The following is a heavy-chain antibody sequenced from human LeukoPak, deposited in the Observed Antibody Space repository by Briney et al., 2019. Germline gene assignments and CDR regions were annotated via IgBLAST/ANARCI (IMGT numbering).Heavy chain of an antibody. Sequence: GGSLRLSCAASGFTFSSYGMHWVRQAPGKGLEWVAYIQYDGSNEQFADSVKGRFTISRDNSKNTLYLQMNSLRPEDTAVYYCARGLTGEEGFDYWGQGTLVTVSS. V-gene: IGHV3-30*02. D-gene: IGHD7-27*01. CDR1: GFTFSSYG. CDR2: IQYDGSNE. CDR3: ARGLTGEEGFDY. J-gene: IGHJ4*02.